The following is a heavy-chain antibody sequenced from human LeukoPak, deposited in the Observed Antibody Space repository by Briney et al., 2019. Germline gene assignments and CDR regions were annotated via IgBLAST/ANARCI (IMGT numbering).Heavy chain of an antibody. CDR3: ARGRVYENQGGYYYYGMDV. D-gene: IGHD5/OR15-5a*01. J-gene: IGHJ6*02. CDR1: GGSINSYY. Sequence: PSETLSLTCTVSGGSINSYYWSWIRQPPGKGLEWIGYIYYSGSTNYNPSLKSRLTISVDTSKNQFSLKLNSVTAADTAVYYCARGRVYENQGGYYYYGMDVWGPGTTVAASS. CDR2: IYYSGST. V-gene: IGHV4-59*01.